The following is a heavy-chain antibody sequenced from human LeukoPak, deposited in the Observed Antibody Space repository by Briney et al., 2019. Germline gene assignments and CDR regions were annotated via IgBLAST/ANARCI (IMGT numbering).Heavy chain of an antibody. V-gene: IGHV3-74*01. Sequence: GSLRLSCAASGFTFSSYWMHWVRPAPGKGLVWVSRINSDGSSTSYADSVKGRFTISRDNAKNTLYLQMNSLRAEDTAVYYCARDPTYSSSSGYFDYWGQGTLVTVSS. CDR1: GFTFSSYW. CDR3: ARDPTYSSSSGYFDY. D-gene: IGHD6-13*01. CDR2: INSDGSST. J-gene: IGHJ4*02.